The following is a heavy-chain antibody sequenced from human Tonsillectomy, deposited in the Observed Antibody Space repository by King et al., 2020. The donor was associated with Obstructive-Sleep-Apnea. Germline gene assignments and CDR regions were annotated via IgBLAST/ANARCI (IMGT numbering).Heavy chain of an antibody. D-gene: IGHD6-6*01. Sequence: VQLVESGTEVQKPGASVKVSCTASGYTFTNYYMHWVRQAPGQGLEWMGVINPSGGSTNYAQKFQGRVTMTRDTSTSTVYMELSSLRSEDTAVYYCARDDYSSSYGMDVWGQGTTVTVSS. CDR3: ARDDYSSSYGMDV. CDR1: GYTFTNYY. J-gene: IGHJ6*02. V-gene: IGHV1-46*01. CDR2: INPSGGST.